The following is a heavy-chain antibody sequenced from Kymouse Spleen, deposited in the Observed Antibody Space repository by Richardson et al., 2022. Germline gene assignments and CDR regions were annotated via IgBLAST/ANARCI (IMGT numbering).Heavy chain of an antibody. D-gene: IGHD3-10*01. J-gene: IGHJ3*02. CDR1: GFTFDDYA. Sequence: EVQLVESGGGLVQPGRSLRLSCAASGFTFDDYAMHWVRQAPGKGLEWVSGISWNSGSIGYADSVKGRFTISRDNAKNSLYLQMNSLRAEDTALYYCAKTYYYGSGSYYDAFDIWGQGTMVTVSS. CDR2: ISWNSGSI. V-gene: IGHV3-9*01. CDR3: AKTYYYGSGSYYDAFDI.